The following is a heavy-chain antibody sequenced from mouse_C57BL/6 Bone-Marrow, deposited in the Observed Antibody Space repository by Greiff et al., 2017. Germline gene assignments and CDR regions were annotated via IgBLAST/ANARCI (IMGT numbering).Heavy chain of an antibody. CDR3: ARERNYGGWYFDV. V-gene: IGHV3-6*01. CDR2: ISYDGSN. CDR1: GYSITSGYY. Sequence: ESGPGLVKPSQSLSLTCSVTGYSITSGYYWNWIRQFPGNKLEWMGYISYDGSNNYNPSLKNRISITRDTSKNQFFLKLNSVTTEDTATYYCARERNYGGWYFDVWGTGTTVTVSS. D-gene: IGHD1-1*01. J-gene: IGHJ1*03.